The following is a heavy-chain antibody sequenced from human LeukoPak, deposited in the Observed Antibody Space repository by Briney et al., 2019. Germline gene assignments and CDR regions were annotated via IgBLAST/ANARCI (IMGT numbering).Heavy chain of an antibody. J-gene: IGHJ4*02. CDR1: GYSFTSYG. CDR2: ISAYNGNT. Sequence: ASVKVSCKASGYSFTSYGFSWVRQAPGQGLEWMGWISAYNGNTNYAQKLQGRVTMTTDTSTTTAYMELRSLRSDDTAVYYCAKDSGTVPFYFDYWGQGTLVTVSS. CDR3: AKDSGTVPFYFDY. V-gene: IGHV1-18*04. D-gene: IGHD4-17*01.